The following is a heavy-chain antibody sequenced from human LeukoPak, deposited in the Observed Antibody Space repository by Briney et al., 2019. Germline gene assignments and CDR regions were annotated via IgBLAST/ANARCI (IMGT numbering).Heavy chain of an antibody. CDR1: GGSMSDYY. D-gene: IGHD3-22*01. Sequence: SETLSLTCTVSGGSMSDYYWSWIRQPPGKGLEWIGYIFSTGSTNYNPSLKSRVTISVDTSKNQFSLKLNSATAADTALYYCARDYTMTHAFDIWGQGTLVTVSS. J-gene: IGHJ3*02. CDR3: ARDYTMTHAFDI. V-gene: IGHV4-59*01. CDR2: IFSTGST.